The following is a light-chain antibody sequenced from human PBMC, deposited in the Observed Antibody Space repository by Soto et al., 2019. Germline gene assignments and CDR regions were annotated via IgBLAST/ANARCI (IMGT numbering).Light chain of an antibody. Sequence: QSVLTQPPSVSGAPGQMVTISCTGSSSNIGAGYDVPWYQQLPRTAPKLLINGNSNRPAGVPDRFSASYSGTSASLAITGLQPEDEADYYCQPYDSGLLFGGGTKVTVL. CDR1: SSNIGAGYD. J-gene: IGLJ3*02. CDR3: QPYDSGLL. V-gene: IGLV1-40*01. CDR2: GNS.